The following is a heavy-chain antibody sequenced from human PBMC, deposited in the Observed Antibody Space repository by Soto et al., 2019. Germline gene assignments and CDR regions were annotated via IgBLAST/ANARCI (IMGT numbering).Heavy chain of an antibody. Sequence: LRLSCQASGFNFDNYGMHWVRQAPGKGLEWVSAISAGGGSTYYADSVKGRFTISRDNSINTLYMQMNSLRTEDTAVYYCAHPRGYGVFDAYDIWGQGAMVTVSS. J-gene: IGHJ3*02. V-gene: IGHV3-23*01. CDR3: AHPRGYGVFDAYDI. CDR1: GFNFDNYG. D-gene: IGHD4-17*01. CDR2: ISAGGGST.